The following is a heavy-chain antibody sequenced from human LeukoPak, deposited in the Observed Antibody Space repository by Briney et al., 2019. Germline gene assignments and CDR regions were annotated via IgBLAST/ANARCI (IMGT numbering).Heavy chain of an antibody. CDR3: AKWDYAGMTRAFDI. CDR1: GFTFSSYG. J-gene: IGHJ3*02. V-gene: IGHV3-30*18. CDR2: ISHDGSKK. D-gene: IGHD3-16*01. Sequence: GRSLRLSCAASGFTFSSYGMHWVRQAPGKGLEWQAAISHDGSKKYYADSVNGRFTISRDNSKNTLWLQMNNLRAEDTAVYYCAKWDYAGMTRAFDIWGRGTLVTFSS.